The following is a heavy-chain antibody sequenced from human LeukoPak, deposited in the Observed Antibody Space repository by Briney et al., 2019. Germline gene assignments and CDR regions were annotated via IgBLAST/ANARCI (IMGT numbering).Heavy chain of an antibody. CDR1: GYTSTSYD. Sequence: ASVKVSCKASGYTSTSYDINWVRQATGQGLEWMGWMNPNSGNTGYALKFQGRVTMTRNTSISTAYMELSSLRSEDTAVYYCARGWDTAMVEYYFDYWGQGTLVTVSS. J-gene: IGHJ4*02. V-gene: IGHV1-8*01. D-gene: IGHD5-18*01. CDR2: MNPNSGNT. CDR3: ARGWDTAMVEYYFDY.